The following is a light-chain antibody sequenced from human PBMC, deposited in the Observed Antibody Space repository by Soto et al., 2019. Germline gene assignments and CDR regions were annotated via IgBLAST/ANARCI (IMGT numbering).Light chain of an antibody. CDR3: QQYTSFSHT. CDR1: QSVSSW. V-gene: IGKV1-5*03. Sequence: GDGVTITCRASQSVSSWLAWYQQKPGKAPKLLIYMASTLERGVPSRFGDSGSGTEFTLTISSLQPDDFATYYCQQYTSFSHTFGQGTKLEIK. CDR2: MAS. J-gene: IGKJ2*01.